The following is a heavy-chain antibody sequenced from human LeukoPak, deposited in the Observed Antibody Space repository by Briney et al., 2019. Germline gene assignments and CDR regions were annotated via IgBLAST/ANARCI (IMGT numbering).Heavy chain of an antibody. J-gene: IGHJ4*02. Sequence: ASVKVSCKASGYTLTSYGISWVRQAPGHGLEWMGWISAYNGNTNYAQKLQGRVTMTTDTSTSTAYMELRSLRSDDTAVYYCARDRYSSGHFDYWGQGTLVTVSS. CDR3: ARDRYSSGHFDY. CDR2: ISAYNGNT. V-gene: IGHV1-18*01. CDR1: GYTLTSYG. D-gene: IGHD6-19*01.